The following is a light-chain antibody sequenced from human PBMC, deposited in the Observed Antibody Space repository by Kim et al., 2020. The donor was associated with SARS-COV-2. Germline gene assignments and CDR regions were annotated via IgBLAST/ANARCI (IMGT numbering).Light chain of an antibody. CDR3: QVWDAGSEHVV. CDR2: ENI. Sequence: APGKTARIMCGGDSIGRRSVHWAQQNPGQAPVVVVYENIERPSGIPERFSGSNSGNTATLTISRVEAGDEADYYCQVWDAGSEHVVFGGGTQLTVL. J-gene: IGLJ2*01. CDR1: SIGRRS. V-gene: IGLV3-21*03.